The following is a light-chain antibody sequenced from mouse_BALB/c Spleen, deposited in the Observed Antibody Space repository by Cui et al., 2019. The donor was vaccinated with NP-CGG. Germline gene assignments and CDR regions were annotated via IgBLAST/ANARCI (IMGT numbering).Light chain of an antibody. CDR1: QSISDY. J-gene: IGKJ4*01. CDR2: YAS. V-gene: IGKV5-39*01. Sequence: DIVMTQSPATLSVTPGDRVSLSCRASQSISDYLHWYQQKSHESPRLLIKYASQSISGIPSRFSGSGSGSDFTLSINSVEPEDVGVYYCQNGHSFPFTFGSGKKLEIK. CDR3: QNGHSFPFT.